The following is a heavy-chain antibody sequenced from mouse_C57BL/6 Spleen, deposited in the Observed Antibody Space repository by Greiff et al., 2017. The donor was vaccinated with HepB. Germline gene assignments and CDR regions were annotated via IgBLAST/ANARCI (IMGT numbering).Heavy chain of an antibody. D-gene: IGHD2-5*01. V-gene: IGHV1-82*01. J-gene: IGHJ4*01. CDR1: GYAFSSSW. CDR2: IYPGDGDT. Sequence: VQLQQSGPELVKPGASVKISCKASGYAFSSSWMNWVKQRPGKGLEWIGRIYPGDGDTNYNGKFKGKATLTADKSSSTAYMQLSSLTSEDSAVYFCARSLSYYSNSYAMDYWGQGTSVTVSS. CDR3: ARSLSYYSNSYAMDY.